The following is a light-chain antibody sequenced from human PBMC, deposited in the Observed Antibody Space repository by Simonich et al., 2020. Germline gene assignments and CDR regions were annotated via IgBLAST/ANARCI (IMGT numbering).Light chain of an antibody. CDR3: SSDTSSSTWV. CDR1: SSDVGGYNY. V-gene: IGLV2-14*01. J-gene: IGLJ3*02. CDR2: DVS. Sequence: QSALTQPASVSGSPGQSITISCTGTSSDVGGYNYVSWYQQHPGKAPKPMIYDVSKRPSGVSNRFAGSKSGNTASLTISGLQAEDEADYYCSSDTSSSTWVFGGGTKLTVL.